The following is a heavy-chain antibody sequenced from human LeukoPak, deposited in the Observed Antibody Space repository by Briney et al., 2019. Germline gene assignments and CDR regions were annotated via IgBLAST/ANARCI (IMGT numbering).Heavy chain of an antibody. D-gene: IGHD3-16*01. J-gene: IGHJ4*02. CDR2: INSDGSST. Sequence: PGGSLRLSCVVSGFTFSSYWMHWVRQAPGKGLVWVSHINSDGSSTNYADSVKGRFTISRDNAKNTPYLQMNSLRAEDAAVYYCASGGLRSFSVDYWGQGTLVTVSS. CDR1: GFTFSSYW. V-gene: IGHV3-74*01. CDR3: ASGGLRSFSVDY.